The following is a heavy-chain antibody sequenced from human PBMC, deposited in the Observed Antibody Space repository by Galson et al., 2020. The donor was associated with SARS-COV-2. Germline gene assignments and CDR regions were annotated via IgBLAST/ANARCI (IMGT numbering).Heavy chain of an antibody. V-gene: IGHV4-30-4*07. CDR1: GGSISSGGYS. CDR2: IYYSGST. D-gene: IGHD3-10*01. J-gene: IGHJ5*02. CDR3: ARDNRVHYYGSGSYYWFDP. Sequence: SETLSLTCAVSGGSISSGGYSWSWIRQPPGKGLEWIGYIYYSGSTYYNPSLKSRVTISVDTSKNQFSLKLSSVTAADTAVYYCARDNRVHYYGSGSYYWFDPWGQGTLVTVSS.